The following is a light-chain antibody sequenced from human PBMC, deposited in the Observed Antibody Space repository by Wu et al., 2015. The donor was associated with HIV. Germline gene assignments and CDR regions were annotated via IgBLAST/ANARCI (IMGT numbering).Light chain of an antibody. V-gene: IGKV1-5*03. CDR3: QQYNSYS. CDR2: TAS. J-gene: IGKJ1*01. CDR1: QSINNW. Sequence: DIQMTQSPSTLSASVGDRVTITCRASQSINNWLAWYQQKPGKAPKLLIHTASILESGVPSRFSGSGSGTEFTLTISSLQPDDFATYYCQQYNSYSFGQGTKVEIK.